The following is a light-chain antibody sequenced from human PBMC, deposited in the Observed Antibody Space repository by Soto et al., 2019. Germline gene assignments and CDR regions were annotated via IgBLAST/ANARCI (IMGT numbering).Light chain of an antibody. CDR2: GAS. Sequence: DMVMTQPTATLSVSPRERATLSCMASQSISDNLAWYQQKPGQAPRLLIYGASTGATSIPARFSGSGSATEFTLTISSLQSEEAAIYSCQQYNNWPHTVGGGTKVDMK. J-gene: IGKJ4*01. CDR3: QQYNNWPHT. V-gene: IGKV3-15*01. CDR1: QSISDN.